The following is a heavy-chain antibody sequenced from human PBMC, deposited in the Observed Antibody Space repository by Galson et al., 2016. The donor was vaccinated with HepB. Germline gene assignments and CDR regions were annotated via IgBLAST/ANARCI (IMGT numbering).Heavy chain of an antibody. Sequence: SLRLSCAASGFTFSKYAMHWVRQAPGKGLEWLAVISFAGRNIYYADSVKGRFTISRDNSKNTLYLHMSSLRAEDTAVYYCARDFRGSWYEYLVSWGQGTLVTVSS. J-gene: IGHJ5*02. CDR3: ARDFRGSWYEYLVS. CDR1: GFTFSKYA. V-gene: IGHV3-30*04. D-gene: IGHD6-13*01. CDR2: ISFAGRNI.